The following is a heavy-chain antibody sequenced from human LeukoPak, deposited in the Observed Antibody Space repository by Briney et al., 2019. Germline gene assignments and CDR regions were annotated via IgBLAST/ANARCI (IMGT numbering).Heavy chain of an antibody. CDR1: GFTFSSYW. J-gene: IGHJ5*02. V-gene: IGHV3-21*01. CDR3: ASDPHSAAANWFDP. Sequence: GGSLRLSCAASGFTFSSYWMSWVRQAPGKGLEWVSSISDDGNYIYYGDSVKGRFTISRDNANNSLDLQMHSLRAEDTAVYYCASDPHSAAANWFDPWGQGTLVTVSP. D-gene: IGHD6-13*01. CDR2: ISDDGNYI.